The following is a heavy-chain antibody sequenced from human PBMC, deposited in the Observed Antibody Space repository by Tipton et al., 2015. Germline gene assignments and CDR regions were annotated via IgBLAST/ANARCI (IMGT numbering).Heavy chain of an antibody. D-gene: IGHD5-18*01. V-gene: IGHV4-39*02. J-gene: IGHJ4*02. CDR2: LYFSGST. CDR3: ARERENSYGSFDY. CDR1: GGSISSSSYY. Sequence: TLSLTCTVSGGSISSSSYYWAWIRQPPGKGLEWIGSLYFSGSTYYNPSLKSRVTISIDRFKNQFPRKLSSVTAADTAVYYCARERENSYGSFDYWGQGTLVTVSS.